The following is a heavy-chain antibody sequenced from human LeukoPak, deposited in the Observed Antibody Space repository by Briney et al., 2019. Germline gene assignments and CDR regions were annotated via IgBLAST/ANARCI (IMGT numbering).Heavy chain of an antibody. V-gene: IGHV3-7*01. CDR2: LNQNGSEK. J-gene: IGHJ4*02. Sequence: GGSLRLSCEASGFTLSKYWMSWVRQAPGKGLEWVANLNQNGSEKYYVDSVKGRFTISRDNAKNSLYLQMDSPRVEDTAVYYCARDLVRWYPSHIDYWGQGTLVTVSS. D-gene: IGHD4-23*01. CDR1: GFTLSKYW. CDR3: ARDLVRWYPSHIDY.